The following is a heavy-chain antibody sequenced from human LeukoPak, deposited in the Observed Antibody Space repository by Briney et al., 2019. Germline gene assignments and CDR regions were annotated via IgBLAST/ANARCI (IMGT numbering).Heavy chain of an antibody. Sequence: EASVKVSCKASGYTFTSYAMHWVRQAPGQGLEWMGWINAGNGNTKYSQKFQGRVTITRDTSASTAYMELSSLRSEDTAVYYCARSPRATLNWFDPWGQGTLVTVSS. CDR3: ARSPRATLNWFDP. J-gene: IGHJ5*02. D-gene: IGHD6-6*01. CDR1: GYTFTSYA. V-gene: IGHV1-3*01. CDR2: INAGNGNT.